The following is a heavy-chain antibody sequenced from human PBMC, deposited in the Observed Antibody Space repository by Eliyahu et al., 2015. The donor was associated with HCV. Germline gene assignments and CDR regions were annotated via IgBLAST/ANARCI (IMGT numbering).Heavy chain of an antibody. Sequence: QLRQWGAGLLKPSETLSLTCGVYGGSXSGYYLTWIRQXPGKGLEWIGEXTHSGSTTYNPSLQSRLTISIDKSKNRFSLNLTSVTAADSAVYFCARMVPSGTYNYWGQGTLVTVSS. CDR2: XTHSGST. D-gene: IGHD3-10*01. V-gene: IGHV4-34*01. J-gene: IGHJ4*02. CDR1: GGSXSGYY. CDR3: ARMVPSGTYNY.